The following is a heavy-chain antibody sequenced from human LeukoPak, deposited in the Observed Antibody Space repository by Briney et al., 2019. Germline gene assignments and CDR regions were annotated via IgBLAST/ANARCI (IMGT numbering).Heavy chain of an antibody. J-gene: IGHJ4*02. V-gene: IGHV4-59*11. Sequence: PSETLSLTCTVSGGSISSHYWSWIRQPPGKGLEWIGYIYYNGSTNYNPSLKSRVTISVDTSKNQFSLKLSSVTAADTAVYYCARMDILTGTPFDYWGQGTLVTVSS. D-gene: IGHD1-20*01. CDR2: IYYNGST. CDR1: GGSISSHY. CDR3: ARMDILTGTPFDY.